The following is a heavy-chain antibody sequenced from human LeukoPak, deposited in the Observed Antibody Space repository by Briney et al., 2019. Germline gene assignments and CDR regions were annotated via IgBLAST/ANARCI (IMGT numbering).Heavy chain of an antibody. D-gene: IGHD6-13*01. CDR1: GGSISGYY. Sequence: SETLSLTCTVSGGSISGYYWSWIRQPPGKGLEWIGYIYYSGSTNYNPSLKSRVTISVDTSKNQFSLKLSSVTAADTAVYYCAREDYSSSWYYFDYWGQGTLVTVSS. V-gene: IGHV4-59*01. CDR2: IYYSGST. J-gene: IGHJ4*02. CDR3: AREDYSSSWYYFDY.